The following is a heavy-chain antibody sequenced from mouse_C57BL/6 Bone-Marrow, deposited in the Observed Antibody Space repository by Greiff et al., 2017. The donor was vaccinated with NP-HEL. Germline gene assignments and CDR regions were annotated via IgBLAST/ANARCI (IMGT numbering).Heavy chain of an antibody. V-gene: IGHV1-26*01. CDR1: GYTFTDYY. D-gene: IGHD2-4*01. CDR2: INPNNGGT. J-gene: IGHJ4*01. Sequence: EVQLQQSGPELVKPGASVKISCKASGYTFTDYYMNWVKQSHGKSLEWIGDINPNNGGTSYNQKFKGKATLTVDKSSSTAYMELRSLTSEDSAVYYCARYNDYDERYAMDYWGQGTSVTVSS. CDR3: ARYNDYDERYAMDY.